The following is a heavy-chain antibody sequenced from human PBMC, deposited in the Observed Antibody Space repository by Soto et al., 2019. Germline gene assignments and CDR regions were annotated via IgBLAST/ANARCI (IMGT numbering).Heavy chain of an antibody. V-gene: IGHV4-30-4*01. CDR3: ARSWVFIAAAGRLEWFDP. CDR1: GGSISSGDYY. CDR2: IYYSGST. Sequence: QVQLQESGPGLVKPSQTLSLTCTVSGGSISSGDYYWSWIRQPPGKGLEWIGYIYYSGSTYYNPSLKSRVTISVDTSKNQFSLKLSSVTAADTAVYYCARSWVFIAAAGRLEWFDPWGRGTLVTVSS. J-gene: IGHJ5*02. D-gene: IGHD6-13*01.